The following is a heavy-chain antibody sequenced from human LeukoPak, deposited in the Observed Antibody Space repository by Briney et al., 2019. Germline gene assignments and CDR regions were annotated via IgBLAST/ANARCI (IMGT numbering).Heavy chain of an antibody. CDR1: GFTFSSYW. Sequence: GGSLRLSCAASGFTFSSYWMHWVRHTPGKGLVWVSRIKGDGSSTSYADSVKGRFTISRDNAKNTLYLQMNSLRAEDTAVYYCAKDGRSIQLWSFDYWGQGTLVTVSS. CDR3: AKDGRSIQLWSFDY. D-gene: IGHD5-18*01. V-gene: IGHV3-74*01. CDR2: IKGDGSST. J-gene: IGHJ4*02.